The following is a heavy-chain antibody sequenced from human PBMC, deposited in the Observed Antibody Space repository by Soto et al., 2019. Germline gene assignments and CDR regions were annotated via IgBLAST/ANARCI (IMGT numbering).Heavy chain of an antibody. J-gene: IGHJ4*02. D-gene: IGHD3-3*01. CDR2: FDPEDGET. CDR3: ATHRSGRFLEWLPEGSLGY. V-gene: IGHV1-24*01. Sequence: ASVKVSCQGFGYTLTDFFMQWGRQAPGKRLDWMGGFDPEDGETIYAQKFQGRVTMTEDTATDTAYMELSSLRSEDTAVYYCATHRSGRFLEWLPEGSLGYWGQGTLVTVSS. CDR1: GYTLTDFF.